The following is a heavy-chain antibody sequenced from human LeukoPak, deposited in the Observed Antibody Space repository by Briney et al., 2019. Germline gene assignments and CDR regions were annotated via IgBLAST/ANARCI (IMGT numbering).Heavy chain of an antibody. D-gene: IGHD2/OR15-2a*01. CDR3: AKGRDFLLDY. CDR1: GFTFSSFG. Sequence: GGSLRLSCAASGFTFSSFGMHWVRQAPGKGLEWVAFIRFDGTSKYYADSVKGRFTFSRDNSKNTLYLEINSLRAEDTAVYYCAKGRDFLLDYWGQGTLVTVSS. J-gene: IGHJ4*02. CDR2: IRFDGTSK. V-gene: IGHV3-30*02.